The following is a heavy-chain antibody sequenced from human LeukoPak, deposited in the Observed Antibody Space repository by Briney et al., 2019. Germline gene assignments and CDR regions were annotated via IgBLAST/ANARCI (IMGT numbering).Heavy chain of an antibody. CDR3: TRDLMDYDVSTGLHHYYMDV. CDR2: INGNGRNI. D-gene: IGHD3-9*01. V-gene: IGHV3-74*01. Sequence: PGGSLRLSCAASGFTVSSNYMSWVRRAPGKGLVWVSRINGNGRNINYADSVRGRFTISRDNAKNTLYLQMNTLRVEDTAVYYCTRDLMDYDVSTGLHHYYMDVWGQGTTVTVSS. CDR1: GFTVSSNY. J-gene: IGHJ6*02.